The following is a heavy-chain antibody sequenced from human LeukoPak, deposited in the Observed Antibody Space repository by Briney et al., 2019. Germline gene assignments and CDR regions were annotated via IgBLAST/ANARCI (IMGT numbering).Heavy chain of an antibody. J-gene: IGHJ4*02. CDR1: GGSISSGGYS. Sequence: PSQTLSLTCAVSGGSISSGGYSWSWIRQPPGKGLEWIGYIYHSGSTYYNPSLKSRVTISVDRSKNQFSLKLSSVTAADTAVYYCARYCSGGSCPQRRFAYWGRGPLVTVSS. CDR2: IYHSGST. D-gene: IGHD2-15*01. V-gene: IGHV4-30-2*01. CDR3: ARYCSGGSCPQRRFAY.